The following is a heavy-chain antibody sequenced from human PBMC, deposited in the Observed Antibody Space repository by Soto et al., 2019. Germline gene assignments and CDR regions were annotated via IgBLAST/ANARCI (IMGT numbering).Heavy chain of an antibody. V-gene: IGHV4-59*08. J-gene: IGHJ4*02. Sequence: SETLSLTCTVSGGSISSYYWSWIRQPPGKGLEWIGYIYYSGSTNYNPSLKSRVTISVDTSNNHFSLKLSSVTAADTAVYYCARHLGEGYFDYWGQGTLVTVSS. CDR2: IYYSGST. CDR3: ARHLGEGYFDY. CDR1: GGSISSYY.